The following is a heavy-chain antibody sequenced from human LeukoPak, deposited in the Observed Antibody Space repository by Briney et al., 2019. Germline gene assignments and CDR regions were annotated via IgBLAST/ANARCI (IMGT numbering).Heavy chain of an antibody. CDR3: ASDRRYSYGYDY. CDR2: IYYSGST. J-gene: IGHJ4*02. V-gene: IGHV4-59*01. D-gene: IGHD5-18*01. Sequence: ASETLPLTCTVSGGSISSYYWSWIRQPPGKGLEWIGYIYYSGSTNYNPSLKSRVTLSVDTSKNQFSLKLSSVTAADTAVYYCASDRRYSYGYDYWGQGTLVTVSS. CDR1: GGSISSYY.